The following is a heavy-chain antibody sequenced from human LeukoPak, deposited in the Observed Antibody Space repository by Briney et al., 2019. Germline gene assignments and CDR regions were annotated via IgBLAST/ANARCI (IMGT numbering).Heavy chain of an antibody. J-gene: IGHJ6*03. CDR2: INPNSGGT. CDR1: GYTFTGYY. D-gene: IGHD4-11*01. V-gene: IGHV1-2*02. CDR3: ARDSRTTVTTRGSYYYYMDV. Sequence: ASVKVSCKASGYTFTGYYMHWVRQAPGQGLEGMGWINPNSGGTNYAQKFQGRVTMTRDTSISTAYMELSRLRSDDTAVSYCARDSRTTVTTRGSYYYYMDVWGKGTTVTVSS.